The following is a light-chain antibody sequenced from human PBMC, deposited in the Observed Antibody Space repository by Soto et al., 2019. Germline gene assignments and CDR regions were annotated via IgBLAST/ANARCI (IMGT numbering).Light chain of an antibody. CDR3: LQDYNYPWT. J-gene: IGKJ1*01. Sequence: ALQMTQSPSSLSASVGDRVTITCRASQGIRNDLGWYQQKPGKAPKLLIYAASSLQSGVPSRFSGSGSGTDFTLTISSLQPEDFETYYCLQDYNYPWTFGQGTKVEIK. CDR1: QGIRND. CDR2: AAS. V-gene: IGKV1-6*01.